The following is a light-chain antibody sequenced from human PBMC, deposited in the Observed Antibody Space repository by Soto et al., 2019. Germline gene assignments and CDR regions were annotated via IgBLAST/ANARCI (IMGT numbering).Light chain of an antibody. Sequence: EVVLTQSPATLSLSPGERATLSCRASQSVSSYLAWYQQKPGQAPSLLIYDASNRATGIPARFSGSGSGTDFTLTINSLEPEGFAVYYCQQRANSWTFGQGTKVEI. CDR3: QQRANSWT. CDR2: DAS. CDR1: QSVSSY. J-gene: IGKJ1*01. V-gene: IGKV3-11*01.